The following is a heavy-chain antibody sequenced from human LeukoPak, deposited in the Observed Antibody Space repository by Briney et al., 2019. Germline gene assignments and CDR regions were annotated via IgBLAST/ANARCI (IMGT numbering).Heavy chain of an antibody. CDR2: ISSWSSFI. V-gene: IGHV3-21*01. J-gene: IGHJ5*02. Sequence: GGSLRLSCAASGFAFDTYSMTWVRQAPGKGLEWVSSISSWSSFIYSADSVTGRFTISSDNARNSLYLQMNSMRAQDTALYYCARAGSTNSWFDLWGQGTLVIVSS. CDR1: GFAFDTYS. CDR3: ARAGSTNSWFDL. D-gene: IGHD2-2*01.